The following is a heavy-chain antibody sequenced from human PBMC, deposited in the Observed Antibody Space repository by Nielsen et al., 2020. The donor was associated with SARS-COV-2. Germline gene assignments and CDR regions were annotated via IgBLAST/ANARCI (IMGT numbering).Heavy chain of an antibody. CDR3: ATDLLLGITMVRGVMVGMDV. V-gene: IGHV1-69*06. CDR2: IIPFFPTT. Sequence: SVKVSCKASGGTFSSYAISWVRQAPGQGLEWMGGIIPFFPTTNYAEKFQGRVTITADTPTDTAYMELSSLRSEDTAVYYCATDLLLGITMVRGVMVGMDVWGQGTTVTVSS. J-gene: IGHJ6*02. CDR1: GGTFSSYA. D-gene: IGHD3-10*01.